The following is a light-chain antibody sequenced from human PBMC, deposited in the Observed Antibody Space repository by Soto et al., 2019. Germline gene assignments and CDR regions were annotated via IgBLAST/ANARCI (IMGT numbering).Light chain of an antibody. CDR2: DAS. Sequence: IHMTQSPSTLSASVCDSVTITCRASQNIRNWLAWYQQKPGKAPNPLIYDASSLKSGVPARFSGSGSGTEFTLTISSLQPDDFATYYCQHYNSYSEAFGQGTKVDIK. CDR1: QNIRNW. CDR3: QHYNSYSEA. J-gene: IGKJ1*01. V-gene: IGKV1-5*01.